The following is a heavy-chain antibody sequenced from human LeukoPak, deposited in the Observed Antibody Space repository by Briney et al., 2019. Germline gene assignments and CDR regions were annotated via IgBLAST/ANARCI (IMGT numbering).Heavy chain of an antibody. CDR2: VYYSGIA. J-gene: IGHJ4*02. CDR1: GGSISTYY. D-gene: IGHD6-19*01. Sequence: SETLSLTCTVSGGSISTYYWTWIRQPPRKGLDWVGFVYYSGIAKYNPSLEGRVTISLDMSKNQFSLRLSSVTAADTAVYYCVRRLAVTGKYYFDYWGQGTLVTVSS. CDR3: VRRLAVTGKYYFDY. V-gene: IGHV4-59*08.